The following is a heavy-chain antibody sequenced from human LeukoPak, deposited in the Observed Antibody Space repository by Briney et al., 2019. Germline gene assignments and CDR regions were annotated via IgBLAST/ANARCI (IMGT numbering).Heavy chain of an antibody. J-gene: IGHJ4*02. Sequence: GGSLRLSCAASGLSFSRYAMQWVRQAPGKGLEWVAAVSSDGTDKYHADSVKGRFTVSRDNSRNTLSLQIHSLKPEDTAVYYCARVDSKSGSSFSASWGQGALVIVSS. CDR1: GLSFSRYA. CDR2: VSSDGTDK. V-gene: IGHV3-30-3*01. D-gene: IGHD6-13*01. CDR3: ARVDSKSGSSFSAS.